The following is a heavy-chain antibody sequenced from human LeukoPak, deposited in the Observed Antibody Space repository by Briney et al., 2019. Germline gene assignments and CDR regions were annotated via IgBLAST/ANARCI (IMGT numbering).Heavy chain of an antibody. CDR2: IYASGST. Sequence: SETLSLTCTVSGGSISSGSYYWSWIRQPAGKELEWIGRIYASGSTDYNPSLKSRVTISVDTSKNQFSLKLTPVTAADTAVYYCARDRGSSGWNDYWGQGTLVTVSS. V-gene: IGHV4-61*02. D-gene: IGHD6-19*01. J-gene: IGHJ4*02. CDR3: ARDRGSSGWNDY. CDR1: GGSISSGSYY.